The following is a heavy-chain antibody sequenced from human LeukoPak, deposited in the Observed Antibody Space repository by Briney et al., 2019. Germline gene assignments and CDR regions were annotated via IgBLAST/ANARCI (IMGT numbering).Heavy chain of an antibody. D-gene: IGHD3-3*01. CDR3: ARESDRHHDLWSGYLALDY. CDR1: GFTFSSYS. Sequence: PGGSLRLSCAASGFTFSSYSMNWVRETPGKGVEWISYISPGKNTIYYADSVKGRFTISRDDAKNSLDLQMNSLRAEDTAVYYCARESDRHHDLWSGYLALDYWGQGTRVTVSS. CDR2: ISPGKNTI. J-gene: IGHJ4*02. V-gene: IGHV3-48*01.